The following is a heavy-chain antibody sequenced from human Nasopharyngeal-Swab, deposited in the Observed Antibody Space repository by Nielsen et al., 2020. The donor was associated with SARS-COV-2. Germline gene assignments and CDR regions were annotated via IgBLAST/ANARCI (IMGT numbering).Heavy chain of an antibody. V-gene: IGHV3-9*01. Sequence: GGSLRLSCAASGFTFDDYAMHWVRQAPGKGLEWVSGISWNSVSIGYADSVKGRFTISRDNIKNAMFLQVKRLKKEDTALYYCAKSHDGYSGFDAPFDYWGQGTLLTVSS. CDR2: ISWNSVSI. J-gene: IGHJ4*02. D-gene: IGHD5-12*01. CDR3: AKSHDGYSGFDAPFDY. CDR1: GFTFDDYA.